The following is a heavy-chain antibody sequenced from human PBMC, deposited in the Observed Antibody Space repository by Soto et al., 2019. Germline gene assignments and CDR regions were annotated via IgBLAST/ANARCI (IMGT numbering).Heavy chain of an antibody. V-gene: IGHV1-18*01. D-gene: IGHD3-16*01. CDR3: AKMGARADRIPYYLDS. J-gene: IGHJ4*02. Sequence: QVQLVQSGAEVKKPGDSVQVSCKASGYSFISYGLSWVRQAPGQGLEWMGWISTHSGNTNYAQKFQGRVTMTTDPSTRTAYMELRSLRSADTAVYYCAKMGARADRIPYYLDSWGQGNLVTVSS. CDR2: ISTHSGNT. CDR1: GYSFISYG.